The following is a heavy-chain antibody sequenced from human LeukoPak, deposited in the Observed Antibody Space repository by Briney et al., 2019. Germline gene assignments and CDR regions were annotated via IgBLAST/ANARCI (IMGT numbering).Heavy chain of an antibody. J-gene: IGHJ4*02. Sequence: PGGSLRLSCAASGFTFDDYGKHWVRQAPGKGLEWVSLISGDCGSTYYADSVKRRFTISRDNSKNSLYLQMNSLRTEDTALYYCAKGGLYSSSWEGFDYSGEGTLVTVSS. CDR1: GFTFDDYG. CDR2: ISGDCGST. CDR3: AKGGLYSSSWEGFDY. D-gene: IGHD6-6*01. V-gene: IGHV3-43*02.